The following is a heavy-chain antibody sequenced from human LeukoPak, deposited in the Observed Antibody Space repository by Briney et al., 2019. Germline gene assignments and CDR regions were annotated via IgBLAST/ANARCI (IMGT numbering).Heavy chain of an antibody. V-gene: IGHV4-4*02. J-gene: IGHJ6*03. CDR1: GYSISSNHW. Sequence: SGTLSLTCGVSGYSISSNHWWEWVRQPPGKGLEWIGEIYHDGTTKYSASLKSRVTISVDTSKNQFSLKLSSVTAADTAVYYCARGFRGTGQAVANYYYYMDVWGKGTTVTISS. CDR3: ARGFRGTGQAVANYYYYMDV. CDR2: IYHDGTT. D-gene: IGHD6-19*01.